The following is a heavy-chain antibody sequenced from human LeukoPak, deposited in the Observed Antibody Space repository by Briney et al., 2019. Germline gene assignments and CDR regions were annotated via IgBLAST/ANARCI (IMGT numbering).Heavy chain of an antibody. CDR1: XFTXXTSW. CDR3: SRSLNY. CDR2: IKEDGSVT. J-gene: IGHJ4*02. V-gene: IGHV3-7*01. Sequence: SCAAXXFTXXTSWMDWVRQAPGKGLEWVANIKEDGSVTHYVDSAKGRFTISRDNARSSLYLQMDSLRVEDTAIYYCSRSLNYWGPGILVTVSS.